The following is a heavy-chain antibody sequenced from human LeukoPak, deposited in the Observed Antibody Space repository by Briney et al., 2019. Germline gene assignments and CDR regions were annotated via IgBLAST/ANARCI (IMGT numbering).Heavy chain of an antibody. Sequence: PSETLSLTCTVSGDSLSSFYWTWIRQPPAKALVWVGFLYNTGTTNYNPSLKSRVTISVDSSKNHFSLNLSSVTAADTAVYYCASVPMDTYGYYFDSWGQGTLVTASS. V-gene: IGHV4-59*13. CDR3: ASVPMDTYGYYFDS. CDR1: GDSLSSFY. D-gene: IGHD5-18*01. J-gene: IGHJ4*02. CDR2: LYNTGTT.